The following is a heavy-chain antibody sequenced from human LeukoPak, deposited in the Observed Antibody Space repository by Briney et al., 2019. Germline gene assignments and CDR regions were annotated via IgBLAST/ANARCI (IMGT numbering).Heavy chain of an antibody. CDR2: ISDRGDNK. CDR1: GFTFSTSA. V-gene: IGHV3-23*01. D-gene: IGHD6-19*01. CDR3: AKSSRYGTGWYGRIDY. Sequence: SGGSLRLSCVVSGFTFSTSAMSWVRQAPGKGLEWVSAISDRGDNKQYTDSVKGRLTISRDNSKNTLYLQMNSLRADDTAVYYCAKSSRYGTGWYGRIDYWGQGTLVTVS. J-gene: IGHJ4*02.